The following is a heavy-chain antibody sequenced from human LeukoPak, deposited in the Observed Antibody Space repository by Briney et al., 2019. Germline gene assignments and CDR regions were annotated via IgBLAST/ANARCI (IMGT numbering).Heavy chain of an antibody. CDR2: IVVGSGNT. J-gene: IGHJ4*02. D-gene: IGHD3-22*01. Sequence: VASVKVSCKASGFTFTSSAMQWVRQARGQRLEWIGWIVVGSGNTNYAQKFQERVTITRDMSTSIAYMELSSLRSEDTAVYYCAADLNYYDSSGYRRSFDYWGQGTLVTVSS. V-gene: IGHV1-58*02. CDR3: AADLNYYDSSGYRRSFDY. CDR1: GFTFTSSA.